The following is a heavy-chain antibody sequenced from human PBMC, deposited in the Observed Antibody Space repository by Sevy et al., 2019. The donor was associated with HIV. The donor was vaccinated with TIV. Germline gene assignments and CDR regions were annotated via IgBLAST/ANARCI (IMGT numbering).Heavy chain of an antibody. D-gene: IGHD6-19*01. CDR2: IFSSGST. CDR3: VSLFLSYRSGWSYFDY. CDR1: GFTVNDKY. J-gene: IGHJ4*02. V-gene: IGHV3-66*02. Sequence: GGSLRLSCAISGFTVNDKYIIWVRQAPGKGLEWVSVIFSSGSTYYADSAKGRFTISGDNSKNTVDLQINSVRAEDTAVYYCVSLFLSYRSGWSYFDYWGQGTLVTISS.